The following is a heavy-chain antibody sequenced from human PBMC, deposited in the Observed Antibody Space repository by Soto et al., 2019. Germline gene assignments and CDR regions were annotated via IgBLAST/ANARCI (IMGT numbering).Heavy chain of an antibody. CDR3: ARDRTSSYGSGSYHYGMDV. V-gene: IGHV3-7*03. CDR2: IKQDGSEK. Sequence: LRLSCAASGFTFSSYWMSWVRQAPGKGLEWVANIKQDGSEKYYVDSVKGRFTISRDNAKNSLYLQMNSLRAEDTAVYYCARDRTSSYGSGSYHYGMDVWGQGTTVTVSS. J-gene: IGHJ6*02. D-gene: IGHD3-10*01. CDR1: GFTFSSYW.